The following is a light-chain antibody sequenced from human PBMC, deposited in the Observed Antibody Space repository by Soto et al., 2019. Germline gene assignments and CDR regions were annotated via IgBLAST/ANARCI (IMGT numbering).Light chain of an antibody. CDR1: QSVSSN. CDR2: GAS. Sequence: EIVMTQSPATLSVSPGERATLSCRASQSVSSNLAWYQQKPGQAPRLLIYGASTRATGIPSRFSGSGSGTEFTLPISSLQSEDFAVCYCQQYNNWPFTFGPGTKVDIK. CDR3: QQYNNWPFT. V-gene: IGKV3-15*01. J-gene: IGKJ3*01.